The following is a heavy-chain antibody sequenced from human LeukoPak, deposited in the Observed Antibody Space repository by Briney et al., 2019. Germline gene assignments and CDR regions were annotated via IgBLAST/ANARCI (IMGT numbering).Heavy chain of an antibody. J-gene: IGHJ4*02. CDR1: GYTFTSYG. CDR2: ISGYNGNT. CDR3: ARDLKRGYSSGRYSWGTGPSNDY. Sequence: ASVKVSCKASGYTFTSYGISWVRQAPGQGLERMGWISGYNGNTYYAQNLQGRVTMTTGTTTSTAYMELRSLRSADTAVYYCARDLKRGYSSGRYSWGTGPSNDYWGQGTLVTVSS. D-gene: IGHD6-19*01. V-gene: IGHV1-18*01.